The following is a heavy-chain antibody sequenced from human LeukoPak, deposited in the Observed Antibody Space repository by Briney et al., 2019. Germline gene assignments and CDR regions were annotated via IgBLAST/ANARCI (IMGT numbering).Heavy chain of an antibody. Sequence: PSETLSLTCTVSGGSISSGGYYWSWIRQHPGKGLEWIGYIYYSGSTYYNPSLKSRVTISVDTSKNQFSLKLSSVTAADTAVYYCARAPGSGSYRSSYFDYWGQGTLVTVSS. CDR2: IYYSGST. CDR3: ARAPGSGSYRSSYFDY. CDR1: GGSISSGGYY. D-gene: IGHD3-10*01. J-gene: IGHJ4*02. V-gene: IGHV4-31*03.